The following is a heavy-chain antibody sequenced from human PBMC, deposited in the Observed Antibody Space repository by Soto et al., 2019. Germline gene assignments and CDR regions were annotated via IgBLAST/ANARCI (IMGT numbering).Heavy chain of an antibody. CDR3: TRDASRDSSARGWFDP. Sequence: GGSLRLSCAASGFTFRSFTMNWVRQAPGKGLEWVSTISSNSAYIYYTDALRGRFTISRDNAKNSLHLQMNSLRAEDTAVYCCTRDASRDSSARGWFDPWGPGTLVTVSS. D-gene: IGHD6-13*01. J-gene: IGHJ5*02. V-gene: IGHV3-21*01. CDR1: GFTFRSFT. CDR2: ISSNSAYI.